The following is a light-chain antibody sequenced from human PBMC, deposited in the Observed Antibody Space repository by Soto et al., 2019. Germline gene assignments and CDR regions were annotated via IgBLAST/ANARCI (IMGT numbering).Light chain of an antibody. CDR3: MQALQTPLT. J-gene: IGKJ4*01. V-gene: IGKV2-28*01. Sequence: DIVMTQSPLSLPVTPGEPASISCRSSQSLLHSNGYNYLDWYLQKPGQSPQLMIYLGSNRASGAADRYSGSGSGTDFTLKISRVEAEDVGVYYCMQALQTPLTFGGGTKVEIK. CDR2: LGS. CDR1: QSLLHSNGYNY.